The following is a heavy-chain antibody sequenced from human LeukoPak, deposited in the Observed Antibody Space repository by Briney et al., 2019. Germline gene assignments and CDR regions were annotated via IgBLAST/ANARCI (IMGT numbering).Heavy chain of an antibody. Sequence: ASVKVSCKASGGTFSSYAISWVRQAPGQGLEWMGGIIPIFGTANYAQKFQGRVTITADESTSTAYMELSSLRSEDTPVYYCARGPTGLGDAFDIWGQGTMVTVSS. V-gene: IGHV1-69*01. CDR3: ARGPTGLGDAFDI. D-gene: IGHD3-10*01. CDR1: GGTFSSYA. CDR2: IIPIFGTA. J-gene: IGHJ3*02.